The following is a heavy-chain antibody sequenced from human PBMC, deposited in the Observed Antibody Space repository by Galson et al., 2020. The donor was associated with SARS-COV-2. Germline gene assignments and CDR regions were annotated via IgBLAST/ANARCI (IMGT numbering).Heavy chain of an antibody. J-gene: IGHJ4*02. Sequence: GESLKISCKGSGYSFTSYWIGWVRQMPGKGLEWMGIIYPGDSDTRYSPSFQGQVTISADKSISTAYLQWSSLKASDTAMYYCARFVSMVRGVIIHPKYYFDYWGQGTLVTVSS. CDR3: ARFVSMVRGVIIHPKYYFDY. V-gene: IGHV5-51*01. CDR1: GYSFTSYW. CDR2: IYPGDSDT. D-gene: IGHD3-10*01.